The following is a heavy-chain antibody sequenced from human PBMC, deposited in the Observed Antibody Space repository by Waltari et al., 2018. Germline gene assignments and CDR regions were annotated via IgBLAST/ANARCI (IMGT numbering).Heavy chain of an antibody. V-gene: IGHV3-53*01. CDR1: GFTVSTNY. CDR2: INSGGNT. D-gene: IGHD7-27*01. CDR3: ARGPGEFLPIDF. Sequence: EVQLVESGGGLFQPGGSLRLSCAASGFTVSTNYMSWVRQAPGKGLDWGSVINSGGNTYSADSVKGRFTISRDNSKNTLYLQMNSLRAEDTAVYYCARGPGEFLPIDFWGQGTLVTVSS. J-gene: IGHJ4*02.